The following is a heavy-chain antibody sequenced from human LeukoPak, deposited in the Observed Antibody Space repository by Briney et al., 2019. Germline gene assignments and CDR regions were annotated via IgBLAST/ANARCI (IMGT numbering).Heavy chain of an antibody. J-gene: IGHJ4*02. CDR3: ARSYESPAYDFWSALRSSYFDY. CDR2: INHSRGT. Sequence: SETLSLTCTVDGGSFSGNYWTWSWIRQPPGKGLEWIGEINHSRGTKYNPSLKSRVLISVDTSKNQFSLKLSSVTAADTAVYYCARSYESPAYDFWSALRSSYFDYWGQGTLVTVSS. V-gene: IGHV4-34*01. CDR1: GGSFSGNY. D-gene: IGHD3-3*01.